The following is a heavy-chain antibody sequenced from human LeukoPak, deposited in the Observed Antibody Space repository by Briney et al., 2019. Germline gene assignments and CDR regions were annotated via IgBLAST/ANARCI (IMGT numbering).Heavy chain of an antibody. J-gene: IGHJ6*03. V-gene: IGHV4-59*08. CDR2: IYYSGST. CDR3: ARAGYSYGGNYYYMDV. D-gene: IGHD5-18*01. Sequence: KPSETLSLTCTVSGGSISSYYWSWIRQPPGKGLEWIGYIYYSGSTNYNPSLKSRVTISVDTSKNQFSLKLSSVTAADTAVYYCARAGYSYGGNYYYMDVWGKGTTVTVSS. CDR1: GGSISSYY.